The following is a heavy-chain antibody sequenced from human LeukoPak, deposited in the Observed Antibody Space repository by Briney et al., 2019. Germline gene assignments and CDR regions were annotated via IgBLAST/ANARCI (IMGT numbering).Heavy chain of an antibody. CDR2: IYYSGST. CDR1: GGSVNSGSYY. Sequence: PSESLSLTCPVSGGSVNSGSYYWGRLRQPPGKGLECIGYIYYSGSTNYHPSLKSRFTISADATKNLFPLMLSSVTAADTAVYYCAMWYCSRTSCYVDYWGQGTLVTVSS. V-gene: IGHV4-61*01. CDR3: AMWYCSRTSCYVDY. D-gene: IGHD2-2*01. J-gene: IGHJ4*02.